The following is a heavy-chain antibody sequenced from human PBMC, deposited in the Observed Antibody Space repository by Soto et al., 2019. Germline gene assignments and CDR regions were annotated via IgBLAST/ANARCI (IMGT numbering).Heavy chain of an antibody. CDR2: ISGSGGST. D-gene: IGHD4-17*01. V-gene: IGHV3-23*01. CDR3: ASQRNYGDYVDYYGMDV. CDR1: GFTFSSYA. J-gene: IGHJ6*02. Sequence: PGGYLRLSCAASGFTFSSYAMSWVRQAPGKGLEWVSAISGSGGSTYYADSVKGRFTISRDNSKNTLYLQMNSLRAEDTAVYYCASQRNYGDYVDYYGMDVWGQGTTVTVSS.